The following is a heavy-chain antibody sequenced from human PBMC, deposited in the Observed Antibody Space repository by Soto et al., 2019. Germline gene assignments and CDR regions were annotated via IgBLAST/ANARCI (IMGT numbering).Heavy chain of an antibody. CDR1: GGSISSYY. Sequence: SETLSLTCTVSGGSISSYYWSWIRQPPGKGLEWIGYIYYSGSTNYNPSLKSRVTISVDTSKNQFSLSLTSVTAADTAVYYCARHKDTSSRYLLPDYWGQGTLVTVSS. CDR3: ARHKDTSSRYLLPDY. CDR2: IYYSGST. D-gene: IGHD2-2*01. V-gene: IGHV4-59*08. J-gene: IGHJ4*02.